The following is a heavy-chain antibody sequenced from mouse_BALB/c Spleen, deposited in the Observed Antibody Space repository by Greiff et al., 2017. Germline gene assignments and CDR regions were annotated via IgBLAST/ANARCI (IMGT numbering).Heavy chain of an antibody. V-gene: IGHV7-3*02. CDR2: IRNKANGYTT. CDR1: GFTFTDYY. CDR3: ARGYYGSSPSWFAY. D-gene: IGHD1-1*01. J-gene: IGHJ3*01. Sequence: EVHLVESGGGLVQPGGSLRLSCATSGFTFTDYYMSWVRQPPGKALEWLGFIRNKANGYTTEYSASVKGRFTISRDNSQSILYLQMNTLRAEDSATYYCARGYYGSSPSWFAYWGQGTLVTVSA.